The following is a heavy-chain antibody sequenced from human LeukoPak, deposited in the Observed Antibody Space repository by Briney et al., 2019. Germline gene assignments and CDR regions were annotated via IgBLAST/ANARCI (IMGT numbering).Heavy chain of an antibody. V-gene: IGHV4-34*01. CDR1: GGSFSGYY. Sequence: PSETLSLTCAVYGGSFSGYYCSWIRQPPGKWLESIGEINHSGSTNYNPSLKSRVTISVDTSKNQFSLKLSSVTAADTAVYYCARRIVVVPAAMYFDLWGRGTLVTVSS. J-gene: IGHJ2*01. CDR3: ARRIVVVPAAMYFDL. CDR2: INHSGST. D-gene: IGHD2-2*01.